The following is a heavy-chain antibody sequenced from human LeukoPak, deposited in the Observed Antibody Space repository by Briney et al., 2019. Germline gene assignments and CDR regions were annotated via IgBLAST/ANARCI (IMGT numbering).Heavy chain of an antibody. CDR3: ARQTIDYYGSGSYYKYYYGMDV. J-gene: IGHJ6*02. D-gene: IGHD3-10*01. V-gene: IGHV4-59*01. Sequence: SETLSLTCTVSGGSISSYYWSWIRQPPGKGPEWIGYIYYSGSTNYNPSLKSRVTISVDTSKNQFSLKLSSVTAADTAVYYCARQTIDYYGSGSYYKYYYGMDVWGQGTTVTVSS. CDR1: GGSISSYY. CDR2: IYYSGST.